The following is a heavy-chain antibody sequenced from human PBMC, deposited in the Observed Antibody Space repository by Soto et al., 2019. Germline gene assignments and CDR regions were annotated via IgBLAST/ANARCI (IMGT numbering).Heavy chain of an antibody. V-gene: IGHV3-23*01. CDR1: GFTFSSYA. D-gene: IGHD2-15*01. Sequence: PGGSLRLSCAASGFTFSSYAMSWVRQAPGKGLEWVSAISGSGGSTYYADSVKGRLTISRDNSKDTLYLQMNSLRAEDTAVYYCARTYCSGGSCYPSTGGMDVWGQGTTVTVSS. J-gene: IGHJ6*02. CDR3: ARTYCSGGSCYPSTGGMDV. CDR2: ISGSGGST.